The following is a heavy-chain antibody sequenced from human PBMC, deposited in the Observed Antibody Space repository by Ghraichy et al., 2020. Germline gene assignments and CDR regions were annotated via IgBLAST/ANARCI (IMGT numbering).Heavy chain of an antibody. D-gene: IGHD6-13*01. J-gene: IGHJ3*02. CDR3: ALSTKGSSSRGEERENAFDI. CDR2: IYWDDDK. Sequence: SGPTLVKPTQTLTLTCTFSGFSLSTSGVGVGWIRQPPGKALEWLALIYWDDDKRYSPSLKSRLTITKDTSKNQVVLTMTNMDPVDTATYYCALSTKGSSSRGEERENAFDIWGQGTMVTVSS. CDR1: GFSLSTSGVG. V-gene: IGHV2-5*02.